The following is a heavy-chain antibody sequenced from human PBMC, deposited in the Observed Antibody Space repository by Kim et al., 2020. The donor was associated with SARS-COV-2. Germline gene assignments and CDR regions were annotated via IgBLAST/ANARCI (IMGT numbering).Heavy chain of an antibody. CDR2: ISWRSESL. CDR1: GFTFDEYA. Sequence: GGSLRLSCEASGFTFDEYAMHWVRQAPGKGLEWVSGISWRSESLGYADSVKGRFTISRDNAKNSLYLEMNSPRPEDTALYYCAKDMKDPHCESITCPVWHGLDVWGQGTTVTVCS. J-gene: IGHJ6*01. CDR3: AKDMKDPHCESITCPVWHGLDV. V-gene: IGHV3-9*01. D-gene: IGHD3-16*01.